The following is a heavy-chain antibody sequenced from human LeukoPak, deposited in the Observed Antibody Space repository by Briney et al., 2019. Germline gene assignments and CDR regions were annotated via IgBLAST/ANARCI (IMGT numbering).Heavy chain of an antibody. Sequence: ASVKVSCKASGYTFSSYAISWVRQAPGQGLEWMGRIIPILGIANYAQKFQGRVTITADKSTSTAYMELSSLRSEDTAVYYCARSPYYYDSSGYLFDYWGQGTLVTVSS. CDR3: ARSPYYYDSSGYLFDY. D-gene: IGHD3-22*01. J-gene: IGHJ4*02. CDR2: IIPILGIA. CDR1: GYTFSSYA. V-gene: IGHV1-69*04.